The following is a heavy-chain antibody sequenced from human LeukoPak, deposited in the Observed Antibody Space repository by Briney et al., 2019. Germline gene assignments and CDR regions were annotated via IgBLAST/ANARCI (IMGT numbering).Heavy chain of an antibody. CDR1: GYTFTSYG. CDR3: ARDRGLLWFGELPFDP. J-gene: IGHJ5*02. D-gene: IGHD3-10*01. V-gene: IGHV1-18*01. Sequence: ASVKVSCKASGYTFTSYGISWVRQAPGQGLEWMGWISAYNGNTNYAQKLQGRVTMTTDTSTNTAYMELRSLRSDDTAVYYCARDRGLLWFGELPFDPWGQGTLVTVSS. CDR2: ISAYNGNT.